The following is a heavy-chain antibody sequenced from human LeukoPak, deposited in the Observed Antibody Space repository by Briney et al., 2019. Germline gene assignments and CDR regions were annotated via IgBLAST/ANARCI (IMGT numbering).Heavy chain of an antibody. D-gene: IGHD1-26*01. J-gene: IGHJ4*02. CDR1: GFTFSGYW. CDR2: IGSDGGST. Sequence: GGSLRLPCTASGFTFSGYWMNWVRQAPGKGLVWVSRIGSDGGSTTYADSVKGRFTISRDNAKNTLYLQMTSLRAEDTAVYYCARGGSGNFYYWGQGTLVTVSS. CDR3: ARGGSGNFYY. V-gene: IGHV3-74*03.